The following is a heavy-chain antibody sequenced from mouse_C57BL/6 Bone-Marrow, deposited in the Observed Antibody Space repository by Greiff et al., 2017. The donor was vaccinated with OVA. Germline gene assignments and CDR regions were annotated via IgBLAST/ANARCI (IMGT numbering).Heavy chain of an antibody. Sequence: VQLQQSGAELMKPGASVKMSCKASGYTFTSYWITWVKQRPGQGLEWIGDIYPGSGSTNYNEKFKSKATLTVDTSSSTAYMQLSSLTSEDSAVYYCATYDYDVDYWGQGTTLTVSS. CDR1: GYTFTSYW. CDR3: ATYDYDVDY. V-gene: IGHV1-55*01. D-gene: IGHD2-4*01. CDR2: IYPGSGST. J-gene: IGHJ2*01.